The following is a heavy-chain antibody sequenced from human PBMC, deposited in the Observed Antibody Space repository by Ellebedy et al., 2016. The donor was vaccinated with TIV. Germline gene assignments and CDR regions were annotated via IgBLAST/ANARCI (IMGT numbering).Heavy chain of an antibody. D-gene: IGHD3-3*01. CDR3: ARVRGYYLDY. J-gene: IGHJ4*02. V-gene: IGHV3-74*01. CDR2: ITSDGSST. CDR1: GFTFTSSW. Sequence: PGGSLRLSCAASGFTFTSSWMHWVRQALGKGLVWVSRITSDGSSTSYADSVKGRFTISRDNAKNTLYLQMNSLRAEDTAVYYCARVRGYYLDYWGQGTLVTVSS.